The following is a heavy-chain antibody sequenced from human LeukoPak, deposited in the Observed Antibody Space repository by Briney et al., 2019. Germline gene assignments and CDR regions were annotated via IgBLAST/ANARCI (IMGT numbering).Heavy chain of an antibody. J-gene: IGHJ5*02. CDR3: ARFVPGTTNNWLDP. D-gene: IGHD1-1*01. Sequence: SGTLSLTCAVSGGSISSGGYYWSWIRQHPGKGLEWIGYIYYSGNTYYNPSLKSRVTISVDTSKNQFSLKVTSVTAADTAVYYCARFVPGTTNNWLDPWGQGTLVTVSS. CDR1: GGSISSGGYY. CDR2: IYYSGNT. V-gene: IGHV4-31*11.